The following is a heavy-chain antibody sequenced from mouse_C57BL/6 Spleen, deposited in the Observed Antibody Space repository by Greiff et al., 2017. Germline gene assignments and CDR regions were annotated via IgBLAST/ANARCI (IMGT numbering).Heavy chain of an antibody. CDR2: INYDGSST. V-gene: IGHV5-16*01. Sequence: EVKLVESEGGLVQPGSSMKLSCTASGFTFSDYYMAWVRQVPEKGLEWVANINYDGSSTYYLDSLKSRFIISRDNAKNMLYLQMSSLKSEDTATYYCARAIYYGNYRAMDYWGQGTSVTVSS. CDR1: GFTFSDYY. D-gene: IGHD2-1*01. CDR3: ARAIYYGNYRAMDY. J-gene: IGHJ4*01.